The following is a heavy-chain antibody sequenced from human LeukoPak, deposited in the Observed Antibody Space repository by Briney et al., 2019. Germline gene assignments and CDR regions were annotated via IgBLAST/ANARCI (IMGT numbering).Heavy chain of an antibody. CDR3: ARDSGTSGEVKFDP. CDR2: IYYSGST. D-gene: IGHD3-10*01. CDR1: GGSISSYY. Sequence: SETLSLTCTVSGGSISSYYRGWIRQPPGKGLEWIGSIYYSGSTYYNPSLKSRVTMSVDTSKNQISLKLKSVTAADTAVYYCARDSGTSGEVKFDPWGQGALVTVSS. V-gene: IGHV4-39*07. J-gene: IGHJ5*02.